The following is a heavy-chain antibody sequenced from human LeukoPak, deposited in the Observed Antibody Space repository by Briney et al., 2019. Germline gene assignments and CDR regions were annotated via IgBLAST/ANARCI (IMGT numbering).Heavy chain of an antibody. CDR2: IYTSGST. CDR3: ARQSCSGGSCYPRPYWYFDL. Sequence: SETLSLTCTVSGGSISSYYWSWIRQPAGKGLEWIGRIYTSGSTNYNPSLKNRVTMSVDTSKNQFSLKLSSVTAADTAVYYCARQSCSGGSCYPRPYWYFDLWGRGTLVTVSS. D-gene: IGHD2-15*01. V-gene: IGHV4-4*07. CDR1: GGSISSYY. J-gene: IGHJ2*01.